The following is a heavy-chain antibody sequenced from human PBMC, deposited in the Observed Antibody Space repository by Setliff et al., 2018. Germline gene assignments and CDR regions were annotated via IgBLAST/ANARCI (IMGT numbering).Heavy chain of an antibody. V-gene: IGHV5-51*01. J-gene: IGHJ4*02. Sequence: PGESLKISCRGSGYTFSDYWIGWVRQMPGKGLEWMGIIYPGDSDTRYSPSFQGQVTFSSDKSINTAYLHLSSLKASDTAMYYCAREHVSGHSEYWGQGTLVTVSS. D-gene: IGHD1-26*01. CDR3: AREHVSGHSEY. CDR2: IYPGDSDT. CDR1: GYTFSDYW.